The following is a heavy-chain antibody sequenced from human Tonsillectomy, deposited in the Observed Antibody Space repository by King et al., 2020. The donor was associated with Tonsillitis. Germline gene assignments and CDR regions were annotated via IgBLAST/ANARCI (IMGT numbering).Heavy chain of an antibody. CDR1: GFMFDDYT. D-gene: IGHD2-15*01. CDR2: ITWDGDFT. J-gene: IGHJ3*02. CDR3: AGGWFGFSM. V-gene: IGHV3-43*01. Sequence: VQLVESGGVVIQPGGSLRLSCGASGFMFDDYTMHWVRQVPGKGLEWVSLITWDGDFTYYADSVKGRFIISRDITKNSLYLQMNDLKADDTALYSLAGGWFGFSMWGQGTMVTVSS.